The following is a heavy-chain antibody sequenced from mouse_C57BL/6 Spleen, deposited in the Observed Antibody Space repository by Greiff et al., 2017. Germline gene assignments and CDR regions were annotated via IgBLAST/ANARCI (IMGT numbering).Heavy chain of an antibody. CDR2: IYPGDGDT. CDR3: ARGEAGSSDFDY. CDR1: GYAFSSSW. J-gene: IGHJ2*01. V-gene: IGHV1-82*01. Sequence: QVQLQQSGPELVKPGASVKISCKASGYAFSSSWMNWVKQRPGKGLEWIGRIYPGDGDTNYNGKFKGKATLTADKSSSTAYMQLSSLTSEDSAVYFCARGEAGSSDFDYWGQGTTLTVSS. D-gene: IGHD6-1*01.